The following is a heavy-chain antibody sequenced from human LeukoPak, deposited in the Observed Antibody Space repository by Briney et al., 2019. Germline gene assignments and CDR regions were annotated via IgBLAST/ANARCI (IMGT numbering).Heavy chain of an antibody. CDR1: GGSISSYY. CDR2: IYTSGST. Sequence: SETLSLTCTVSGGSISSYYWSWIRQPAGKGLEWIGRIYTSGSTNYNPSLKSRVTMSVDTSKNQFSLKLSPVTAADTAVYYCARDGSYQENFDYWGQGTLVTVSS. CDR3: ARDGSYQENFDY. D-gene: IGHD1-26*01. J-gene: IGHJ4*02. V-gene: IGHV4-4*07.